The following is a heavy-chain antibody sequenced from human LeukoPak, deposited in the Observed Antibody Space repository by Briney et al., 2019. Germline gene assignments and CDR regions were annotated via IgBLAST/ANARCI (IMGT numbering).Heavy chain of an antibody. CDR3: AASYTRNLFPTAVDF. Sequence: SETLSLICNVSLGSISTTSYCGDWFRQPPGKGLEWIGSICYTRTTYYNPSHQSRVTMSVDTSKNQFSLRLNSVTAADTAVYYCAASYTRNLFPTAVDFWGQGILVTVSS. D-gene: IGHD2-2*02. CDR1: LGSISTTSYC. V-gene: IGHV4-39*07. J-gene: IGHJ4*02. CDR2: ICYTRTT.